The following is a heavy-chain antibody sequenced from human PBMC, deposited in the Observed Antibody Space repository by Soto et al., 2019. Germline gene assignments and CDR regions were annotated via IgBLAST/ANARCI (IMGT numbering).Heavy chain of an antibody. V-gene: IGHV1-69*01. Sequence: QVRLVQSGAEVKKPGSSVKVSCKASGGTFSSYAISWVRQAPGQGLEWMGGIIPIFGTANYAQKFQGRVTITADESTSTAYMELSSLRSEDTAVYYCASKVGSYSSGYYYGMDVWGQGTTVTVSS. CDR2: IIPIFGTA. J-gene: IGHJ6*02. CDR1: GGTFSSYA. D-gene: IGHD1-26*01. CDR3: ASKVGSYSSGYYYGMDV.